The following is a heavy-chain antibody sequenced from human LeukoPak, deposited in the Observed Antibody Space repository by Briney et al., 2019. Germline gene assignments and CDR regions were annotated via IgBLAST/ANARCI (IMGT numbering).Heavy chain of an antibody. Sequence: GGSLRLSCAASGFTFSSYGMHWVRQAPGKGLEWVSSISSSSSYIYYADSVKGRFTISRDNAKNSLYLQMNSLRAEDTAVYYCARVSDGYNSYYYYYMDVWGKGTTVTVSS. D-gene: IGHD5-24*01. J-gene: IGHJ6*03. CDR1: GFTFSSYG. CDR3: ARVSDGYNSYYYYYMDV. V-gene: IGHV3-21*01. CDR2: ISSSSSYI.